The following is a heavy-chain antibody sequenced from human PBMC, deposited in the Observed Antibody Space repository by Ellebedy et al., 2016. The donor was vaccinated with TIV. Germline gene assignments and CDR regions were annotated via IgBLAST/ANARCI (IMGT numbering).Heavy chain of an antibody. CDR2: IYYSGST. V-gene: IGHV4-39*07. J-gene: IGHJ6*02. D-gene: IGHD3-22*01. CDR3: ASYDSSGYGHSV. CDR1: GGSISSSSYY. Sequence: MPSETLSLTCTVSGGSISSSSYYWGWIRQPPGKGLEWIGSIYYSGSTYYNPSLKSRVTVSVDTSKNQFSLKLSSVTAADTAVYYCASYDSSGYGHSVWGQGTTVTVSS.